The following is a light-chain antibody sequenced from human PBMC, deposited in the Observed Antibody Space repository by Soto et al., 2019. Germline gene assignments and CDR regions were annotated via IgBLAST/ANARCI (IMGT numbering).Light chain of an antibody. Sequence: EIVLTQSPATLSLSPGERATLSCRASQSVSSNLAWYQQKPGQAPRLLIYDASNRATGIPARFSGSGSGTDFTLTISSLEPEDFAVYYCQQRKSWPLTFGGGTKVDIK. CDR1: QSVSSN. CDR3: QQRKSWPLT. V-gene: IGKV3-11*01. J-gene: IGKJ4*01. CDR2: DAS.